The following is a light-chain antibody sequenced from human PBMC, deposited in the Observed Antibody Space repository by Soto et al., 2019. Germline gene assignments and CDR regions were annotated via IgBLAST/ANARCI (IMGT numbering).Light chain of an antibody. CDR2: GAS. CDR3: QQYNASPHT. J-gene: IGKJ4*01. V-gene: IGKV3-15*01. CDR1: QSVSSN. Sequence: EIVMTQSPATLSVSPGEGATLSCRASQSVSSNLAWYQQKPGQAPKLLIYGASTRATGVPARFSGSGSGTEFTLTSSRLQAEDVAVYYWQQYNASPHTFGGGTKVEIK.